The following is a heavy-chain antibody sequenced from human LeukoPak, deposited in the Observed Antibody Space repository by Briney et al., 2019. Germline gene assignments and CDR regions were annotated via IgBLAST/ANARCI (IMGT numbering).Heavy chain of an antibody. CDR1: VFTLSSYS. Sequence: GGFLRLSCAASVFTLSSYSMKWVRQARRKGLEWVSYISKSGGTYYADSVKGRFTLSRDNAKNSLNLQMNSLRAEDTAVYYCVRDYDYAFDYWAREPWSPSPQ. V-gene: IGHV3-48*01. CDR3: VRDYDYAFDY. J-gene: IGHJ4*02. CDR2: ISKSGGT. D-gene: IGHD3-16*01.